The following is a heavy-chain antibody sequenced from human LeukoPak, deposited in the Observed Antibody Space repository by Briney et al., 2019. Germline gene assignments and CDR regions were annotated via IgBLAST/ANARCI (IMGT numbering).Heavy chain of an antibody. D-gene: IGHD2-2*01. V-gene: IGHV1-18*01. CDR1: GYTFSSHG. J-gene: IGHJ4*02. CDR2: ISAYNGDT. Sequence: ASVKVSCKASGYTFSSHGNIWVRQAPGQGLEWMGWISAYNGDTNYAQKFQGRVTMTRDTSISTAYMELSRLRSDDTAVYYCARESSTSSFLDYWGQGTLVTVSS. CDR3: ARESSTSSFLDY.